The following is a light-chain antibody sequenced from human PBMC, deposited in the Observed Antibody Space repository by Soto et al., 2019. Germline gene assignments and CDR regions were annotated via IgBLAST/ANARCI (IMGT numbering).Light chain of an antibody. Sequence: DIQMTQSPSSLSASVGDRVTITCRASQSIAPHLNWYQHKPGKAPRLLMDAASRMQRGVPSRFSGSGTGTEFTLRINSLQPEDFANYYSQQSYSNTWTVGQGTMVEFK. V-gene: IGKV1-39*01. CDR2: AAS. CDR1: QSIAPH. J-gene: IGKJ1*01. CDR3: QQSYSNTWT.